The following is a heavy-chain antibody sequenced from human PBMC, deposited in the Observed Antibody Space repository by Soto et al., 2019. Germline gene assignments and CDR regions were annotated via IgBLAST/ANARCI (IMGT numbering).Heavy chain of an antibody. CDR1: GGSISGSSYY. Sequence: SETLSLTCTVSGGSISGSSYYWGWIRQPPGKGLECIGSVHYSGSTDYNPSLKSRVTISVDTSKNQFSLKLTSVTAADTAVYFCASFSGATYGDYGGGINYWGQGTLVTAPQ. CDR2: VHYSGST. J-gene: IGHJ4*02. D-gene: IGHD4-17*01. CDR3: ASFSGATYGDYGGGINY. V-gene: IGHV4-39*01.